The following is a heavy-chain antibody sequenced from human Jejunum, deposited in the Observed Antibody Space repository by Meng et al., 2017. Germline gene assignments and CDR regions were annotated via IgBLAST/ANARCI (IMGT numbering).Heavy chain of an antibody. J-gene: IGHJ4*02. D-gene: IGHD5-12*01. CDR1: GFSISNYA. CDR3: AKDQIVADRAWYGDY. Sequence: GGSLRLSCAASGFSISNYAMSWVRQAPGKGLEWVSALSVSSTNTYYADFVKGRFTISRDTSTNTLQLQMHSLRVEDTAVYYSAKDQIVADRAWYGDYWGQGILVTVSS. V-gene: IGHV3-23*01. CDR2: LSVSSTNT.